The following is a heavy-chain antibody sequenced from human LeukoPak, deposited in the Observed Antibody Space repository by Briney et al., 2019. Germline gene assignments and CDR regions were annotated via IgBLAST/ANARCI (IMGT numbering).Heavy chain of an antibody. Sequence: GGSLRLSCAASGFTFNTYAMSWVRQAPGKGLEWVSGISGSGGDTYYADSVKGRFTSSRDNSKNTLNLQMNGLRAEDTALYYCAKDQNYESSGYYGGFDYWGQGTLVTVSS. CDR3: AKDQNYESSGYYGGFDY. J-gene: IGHJ4*02. CDR1: GFTFNTYA. D-gene: IGHD3-22*01. V-gene: IGHV3-23*01. CDR2: ISGSGGDT.